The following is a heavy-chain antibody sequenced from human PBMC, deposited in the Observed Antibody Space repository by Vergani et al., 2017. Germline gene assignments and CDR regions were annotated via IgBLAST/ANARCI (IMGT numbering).Heavy chain of an antibody. D-gene: IGHD3-10*01. CDR2: INHRGRT. V-gene: IGHV4-34*01. Sequence: QVQLQQWGAGLLKPSETLSLTCAVYGGYFSGYYWSWVRQPPGKGLERSGEINHRGRTNYNPSLKSRVTISVDTSKNQFSLKMGSVTAADTAVYDCARYRRLNYYGSDPRYNWFDPWGQGTLVTVSS. CDR1: GGYFSGYY. J-gene: IGHJ5*02. CDR3: ARYRRLNYYGSDPRYNWFDP.